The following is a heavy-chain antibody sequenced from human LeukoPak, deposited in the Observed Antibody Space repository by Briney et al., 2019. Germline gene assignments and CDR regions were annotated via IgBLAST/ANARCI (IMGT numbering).Heavy chain of an antibody. D-gene: IGHD3-3*01. Sequence: GGSLRLSCVASGFTFSNYAMTWVRQAPGKGLELVAGIWGDDAKTVYGDAVKGRFTISRDNSKNTLYLQMNSLRAEDTAVYYCAKTQGYYDVWGQGALVTVSS. CDR2: IWGDDAKT. V-gene: IGHV3-23*01. CDR3: AKTQGYYDV. J-gene: IGHJ4*02. CDR1: GFTFSNYA.